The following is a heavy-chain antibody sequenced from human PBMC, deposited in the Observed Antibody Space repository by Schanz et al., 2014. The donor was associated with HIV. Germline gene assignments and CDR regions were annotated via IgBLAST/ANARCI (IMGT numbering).Heavy chain of an antibody. J-gene: IGHJ5*02. Sequence: VHLVESGGDLVQPGGSLRLSCAASGFTFSSYSMNWVRQAPGKGLEWVAVIWYDGSNRDYADSVKGRFTISRDNSKNTLYLQLNSLRAEDTAMYYCARGRVFGGATTRWFDPWGQGTLVTVSS. CDR1: GFTFSSYS. CDR3: ARGRVFGGATTRWFDP. CDR2: IWYDGSNR. D-gene: IGHD1-26*01. V-gene: IGHV3-33*08.